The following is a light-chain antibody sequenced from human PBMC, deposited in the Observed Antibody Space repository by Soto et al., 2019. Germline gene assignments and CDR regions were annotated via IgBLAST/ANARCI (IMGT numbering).Light chain of an antibody. CDR2: SAS. CDR1: QSVSSN. J-gene: IGKJ5*01. V-gene: IGKV3-15*01. CDR3: QQYNNWPPIT. Sequence: EIVMTQSPSTLSVSPGERVTLSCRASQSVSSNLVWYHQKPGQAPRLLIYSASRRATGFPARFSGSGSGTEFTLTISSLQSEDFAVYYCQQYNNWPPITFGQGTRLEIK.